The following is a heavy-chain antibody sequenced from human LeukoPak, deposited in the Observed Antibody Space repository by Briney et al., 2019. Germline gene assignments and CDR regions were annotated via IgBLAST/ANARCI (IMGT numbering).Heavy chain of an antibody. V-gene: IGHV3-11*01. CDR3: ATASQWLVYYYYGMDV. J-gene: IGHJ6*02. CDR1: GFTFSDYY. Sequence: GGSLRLSCAASGFTFSDYYMSWIRQAPGKGLEWVSYISSSGSTIYYADSVKGRFTISRDNAKNSLYLQMNSLRAEDTAVYYCATASQWLVYYYYGMDVWGQGTTVTVSS. CDR2: ISSSGSTI. D-gene: IGHD6-19*01.